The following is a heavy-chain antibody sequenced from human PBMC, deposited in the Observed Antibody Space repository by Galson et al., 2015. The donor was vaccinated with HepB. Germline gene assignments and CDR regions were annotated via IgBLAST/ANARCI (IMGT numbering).Heavy chain of an antibody. D-gene: IGHD3-22*01. Sequence: SLRLSCAVSGITFGDFAMSWIRQAPGKGLEWVTLIRSKVYGGTTEYYADSVKGRFTISRDNSKNTLYLQMNSLRAEDTAVYYCARASSGYSGRLGYYFDYWGQGTLVTVSS. CDR2: IRSKVYGGTT. CDR1: GITFGDFA. CDR3: ARASSGYSGRLGYYFDY. V-gene: IGHV3-49*03. J-gene: IGHJ4*02.